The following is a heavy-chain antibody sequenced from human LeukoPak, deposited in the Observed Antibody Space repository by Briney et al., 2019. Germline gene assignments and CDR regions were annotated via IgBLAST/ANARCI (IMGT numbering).Heavy chain of an antibody. CDR2: MSHEGSDK. J-gene: IGHJ4*02. Sequence: GGSLRLSCAASGFNLSNYGMHWVRQAPGKGLEWVAVMSHEGSDKYYADSVKGRFTISRDNSKNILYVQMNSLRVEDTAVYYCAYDYWGQGTLVTVSS. CDR1: GFNLSNYG. V-gene: IGHV3-30*03. CDR3: AYDY.